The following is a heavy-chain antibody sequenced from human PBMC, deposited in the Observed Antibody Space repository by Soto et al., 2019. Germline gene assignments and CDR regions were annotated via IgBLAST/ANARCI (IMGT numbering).Heavy chain of an antibody. CDR3: ARDGHNTNDVDH. CDR2: INKDGSER. D-gene: IGHD1-20*01. V-gene: IGHV3-7*01. Sequence: EVQLVESGGVLVQPGGSLRLSCVAPGFTFDDYWMNWVRQAPGKGLEWVAIINKDGSERYYVDSVKGRFTISRDNSKNSLFLQRNSLRAEDTALYYCARDGHNTNDVDHWGQGTLVTVSS. J-gene: IGHJ5*02. CDR1: GFTFDDYW.